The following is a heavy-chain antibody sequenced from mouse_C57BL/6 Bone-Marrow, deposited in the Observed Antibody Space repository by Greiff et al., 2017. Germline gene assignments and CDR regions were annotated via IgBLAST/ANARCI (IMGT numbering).Heavy chain of an antibody. Sequence: QVQLQQSGAELARPGASVKLSCKASGYTFTSYGISWVKQRTGQGLEWIGEIYTRSGNTYYNEKFKGKATLTADKSSSTAYMELHSLTSEDSAVDFCARVRSSYFDFWGEGTTLTVSS. CDR2: IYTRSGNT. J-gene: IGHJ2*01. V-gene: IGHV1-81*01. CDR3: ARVRSSYFDF. CDR1: GYTFTSYG. D-gene: IGHD1-3*01.